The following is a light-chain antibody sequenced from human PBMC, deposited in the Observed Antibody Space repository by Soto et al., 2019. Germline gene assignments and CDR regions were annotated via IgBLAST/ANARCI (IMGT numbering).Light chain of an antibody. CDR2: SNN. CDR3: AAWDDSLNGLV. V-gene: IGLV1-44*01. J-gene: IGLJ2*01. Sequence: QPVLTQPPSASRTPGQRVTISCSGRSSDIGSNTVNWYQQLPGTAPKLLIYSNNQRPSGVPDRFSGSRSGTSASLAISGLQSEDDADYYCAAWDDSLNGLVFGGGTKVTVL. CDR1: SSDIGSNT.